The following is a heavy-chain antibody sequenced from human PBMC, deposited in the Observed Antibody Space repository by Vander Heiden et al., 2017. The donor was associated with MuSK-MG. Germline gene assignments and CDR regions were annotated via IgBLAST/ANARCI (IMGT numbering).Heavy chain of an antibody. CDR2: IYHSGKS. Sequence: QVQMQESGPGLVKPSETLSLTCAVSGYSISSAYYWDWIRQTPGKGLEWIGGIYHSGKSDYNPSLKSRATISIDTSKNQFSLRLESVTATDTAVYYCARRPSRISDRGWFDPWGQGTLVTVSS. CDR1: GYSISSAYY. V-gene: IGHV4-38-2*01. J-gene: IGHJ5*02. CDR3: ARRPSRISDRGWFDP. D-gene: IGHD2-15*01.